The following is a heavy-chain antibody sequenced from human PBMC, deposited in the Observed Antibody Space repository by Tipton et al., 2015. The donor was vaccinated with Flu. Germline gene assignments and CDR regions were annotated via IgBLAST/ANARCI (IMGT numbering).Heavy chain of an antibody. CDR3: ARGAVRGLDYDMLTGYYSNYYYYYGMDV. CDR1: EFTFSTYE. J-gene: IGHJ6*02. D-gene: IGHD3-9*01. V-gene: IGHV3-48*03. Sequence: SLRLSCAASEFTFSTYEMNWVRQAPGKGLEWVSYISSSGSTIYYADSVKGRFTISRDNAKNTLYLQMNSLRAEDTAVYYCARGAVRGLDYDMLTGYYSNYYYYYGMDVWGQGTTVTVSS. CDR2: ISSSGSTI.